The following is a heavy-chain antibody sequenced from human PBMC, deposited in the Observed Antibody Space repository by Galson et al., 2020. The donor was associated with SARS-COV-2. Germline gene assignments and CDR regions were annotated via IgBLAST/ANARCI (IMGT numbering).Heavy chain of an antibody. V-gene: IGHV3-30*04. Sequence: GGSLRLSCAASGFTFSSYTMYWVRQAPGKGLEWVALISDDGRNEYYADSVKGRFTISRDNSKTTLYLQMNSLKAEDTAVYYCARGYAVSYYGAGSYYCDFWGQGSLVTVSS. CDR3: ARGYAVSYYGAGSYYCDF. D-gene: IGHD3-10*01. J-gene: IGHJ4*02. CDR2: ISDDGRNE. CDR1: GFTFSSYT.